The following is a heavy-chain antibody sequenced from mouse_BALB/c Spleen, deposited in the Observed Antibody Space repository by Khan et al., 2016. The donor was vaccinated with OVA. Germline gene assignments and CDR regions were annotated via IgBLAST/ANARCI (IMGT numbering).Heavy chain of an antibody. CDR2: ISDGGIYT. Sequence: EVELVESGGGLVKPGGSLKLSCAASGFTFSDYYMYWVRQTPEKRLEWVATISDGGIYTYSPDSVKGRFTISRDDAKNHLYLQMNSLKSEDTAMYYCARGFYGDPFAYWGQGTLVTVSA. CDR3: ARGFYGDPFAY. CDR1: GFTFSDYY. J-gene: IGHJ3*01. D-gene: IGHD2-13*01. V-gene: IGHV5-4*02.